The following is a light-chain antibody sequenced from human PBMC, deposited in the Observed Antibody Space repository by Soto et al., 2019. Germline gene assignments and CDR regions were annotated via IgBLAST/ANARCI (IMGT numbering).Light chain of an antibody. CDR3: QQYGSSPLT. J-gene: IGKJ4*01. CDR1: QRLSASD. V-gene: IGKV3-20*01. Sequence: EIVLTQSPGTLSLYPGQRATLSCRASQRLSASDIAWYQQKPGQAPKFLIYGVSSRATGIPDRFSGSGSGTDFTLTISRLEPEDFAVYHCQQYGSSPLTFGGGTKVDIK. CDR2: GVS.